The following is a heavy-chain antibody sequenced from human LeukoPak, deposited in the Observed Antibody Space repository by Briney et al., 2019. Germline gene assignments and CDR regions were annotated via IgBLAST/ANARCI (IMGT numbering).Heavy chain of an antibody. CDR1: GFTFSSHW. D-gene: IGHD5-18*01. CDR2: IKEDGSEI. Sequence: GGSLRLSCAASGFTFSSHWMSWVRQAPGKGLEWVANIKEDGSEIYYVDSVKGRFTISRGNAKNSLYLQMNSLRAEETAVYYCTRRGYGYWGQGTLVTVSS. V-gene: IGHV3-7*01. J-gene: IGHJ4*02. CDR3: TRRGYGY.